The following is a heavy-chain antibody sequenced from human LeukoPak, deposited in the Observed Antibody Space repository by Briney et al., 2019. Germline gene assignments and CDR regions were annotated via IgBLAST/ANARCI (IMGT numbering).Heavy chain of an antibody. Sequence: GASVKVSCKASGYTFTSYGISWVRQAPGQELEWMGWISAYNGNTNYAQKLQGRVTMTTDTSTSTAYMELRSLRPDDTAVYYCARDFGPFSRYDSSGYSYWGQGTLVTVSS. CDR3: ARDFGPFSRYDSSGYSY. J-gene: IGHJ4*02. CDR2: ISAYNGNT. D-gene: IGHD3-22*01. CDR1: GYTFTSYG. V-gene: IGHV1-18*01.